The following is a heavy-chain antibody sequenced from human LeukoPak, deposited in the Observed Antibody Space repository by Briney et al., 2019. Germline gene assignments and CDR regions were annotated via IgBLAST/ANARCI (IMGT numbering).Heavy chain of an antibody. J-gene: IGHJ5*02. CDR3: ARDATGGGYYNH. Sequence: PGWSLRLSCAASGFTFNSYGMHWVRQAPGKGLGWVALLYSGGKTSYADSVKGRFAISRDSFKNTLYLQMNSLRGEDTAVYYCARDATGGGYYNHWGQGTTVTVSS. CDR2: LYSGGKT. CDR1: GFTFNSYG. D-gene: IGHD3-3*01. V-gene: IGHV3-NL1*01.